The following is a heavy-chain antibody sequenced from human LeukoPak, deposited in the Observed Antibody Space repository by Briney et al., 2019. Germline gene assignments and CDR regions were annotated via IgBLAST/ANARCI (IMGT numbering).Heavy chain of an antibody. D-gene: IGHD2-15*01. V-gene: IGHV6-1*01. J-gene: IGHJ4*02. CDR3: VRDRDCRDRSCSFDY. CDR1: GDSVASNIVA. CDR2: TYYRSRWYN. Sequence: SQTLSLTCGISGDSVASNIVAWNWIRQSPSRGLEWLGRTYYRSRWYNDYAVSVESRITINPDASTNLFSLQLNSVSPEDTAVYYCVRDRDCRDRSCSFDYWGQGTLVTVSS.